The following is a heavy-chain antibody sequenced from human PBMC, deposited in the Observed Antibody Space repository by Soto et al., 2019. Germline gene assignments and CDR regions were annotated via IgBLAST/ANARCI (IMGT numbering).Heavy chain of an antibody. CDR2: FDPEDGET. D-gene: IGHD1-7*01. CDR1: GYTLTELS. V-gene: IGHV1-24*01. J-gene: IGHJ6*02. CDR3: ATAVTGTTLPRYYYYGMDV. Sequence: ASVKVSCKVSGYTLTELSMHWVRQAPGKGLEWMGGFDPEDGETIYAQKFQGRVTMTEDTSTDTAYMELSSLRSEDTAVYYCATAVTGTTLPRYYYYGMDVWGQGTTVTVSS.